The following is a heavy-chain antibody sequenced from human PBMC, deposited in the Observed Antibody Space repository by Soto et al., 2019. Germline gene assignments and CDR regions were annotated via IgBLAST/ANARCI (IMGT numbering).Heavy chain of an antibody. D-gene: IGHD6-13*01. Sequence: SVKVSCKASGGTFSDYTLNWVRQAPGQGLEWMGGIVPLFGTANYAQKFQGRVTITADESTSTVYMEVSSLKSEDTAVYYCARKAAPGSSYFDYWGQGTPVTVSS. V-gene: IGHV1-69*13. CDR2: IVPLFGTA. CDR1: GGTFSDYT. CDR3: ARKAAPGSSYFDY. J-gene: IGHJ4*02.